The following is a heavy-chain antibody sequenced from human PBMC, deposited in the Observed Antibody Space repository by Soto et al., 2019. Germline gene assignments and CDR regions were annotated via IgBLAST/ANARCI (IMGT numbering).Heavy chain of an antibody. D-gene: IGHD6-13*01. CDR3: RIAAAGTYYYGMDV. J-gene: IGHJ6*02. Sequence: PGGSLILSCAASGFTVSSNYMSWVRQAPGKGLEWVSVIYSGGSTYYADSVKGRFTISRDNSKNTLYLQMNSLRAEDTAVYYCRIAAAGTYYYGMDVWGQGT. CDR2: IYSGGST. V-gene: IGHV3-66*01. CDR1: GFTVSSNY.